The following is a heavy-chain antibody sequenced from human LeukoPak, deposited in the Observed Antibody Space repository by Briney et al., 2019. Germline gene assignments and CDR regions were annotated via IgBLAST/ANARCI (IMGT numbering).Heavy chain of an antibody. Sequence: GASVKVSYKASGYTFTSYGISWLRQAPGQGGEWMGWVNPNSGGTNYAQKFQGRVTMTRDTSISTAHMELSRLRSDDTAVYYCARGRIAARQRFYYMDVWGKGTTVTVSS. J-gene: IGHJ6*03. CDR1: GYTFTSYG. D-gene: IGHD6-6*01. V-gene: IGHV1-2*02. CDR2: VNPNSGGT. CDR3: ARGRIAARQRFYYMDV.